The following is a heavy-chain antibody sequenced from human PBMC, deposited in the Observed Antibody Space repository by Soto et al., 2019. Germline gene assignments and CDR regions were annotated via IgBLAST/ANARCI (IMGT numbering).Heavy chain of an antibody. D-gene: IGHD1-26*01. CDR3: AKDVVGATTFGLFDY. CDR2: ISGSGGST. Sequence: PGGSLRLSCAASGFTFSSYAMSWVRQAPGKGLEWVSAISGSGGSTYYADSVKGRFTISRDNAKNSLYLQMNSLRAEDTALYYCAKDVVGATTFGLFDYWGQGTLVTVSS. J-gene: IGHJ4*02. CDR1: GFTFSSYA. V-gene: IGHV3-23*01.